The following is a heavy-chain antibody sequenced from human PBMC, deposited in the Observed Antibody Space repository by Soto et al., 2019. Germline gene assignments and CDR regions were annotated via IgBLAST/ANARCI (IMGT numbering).Heavy chain of an antibody. J-gene: IGHJ4*02. CDR1: GYTFTGYY. V-gene: IGHV1-2*02. D-gene: IGHD6-6*01. CDR2: INPNTGDT. CDR3: VTGDHLVR. Sequence: ASVKVSFKTSGYTFTGYYLNWVRQAPGRGLEWVGWINPNTGDTNNAQKFQGRVTMTTDTSISTGYMELSGLKSDDTAVYYCVTGDHLVRWGQGTRVTVSS.